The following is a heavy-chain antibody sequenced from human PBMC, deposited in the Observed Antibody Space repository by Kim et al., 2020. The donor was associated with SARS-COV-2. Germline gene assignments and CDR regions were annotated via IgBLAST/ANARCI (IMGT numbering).Heavy chain of an antibody. V-gene: IGHV1-46*01. CDR1: GYTFTSYY. D-gene: IGHD3-9*01. J-gene: IGHJ4*02. Sequence: ASVKVSCKASGYTFTSYYMHWVRQAPGQGLEWMGIINPSGGSTSYAQKFQGRVTMTRDTSTSTVYMELSSLRSEDTAVYYCAREPLLDFDWLSAYYFDYWGQGTLVTVSS. CDR3: AREPLLDFDWLSAYYFDY. CDR2: INPSGGST.